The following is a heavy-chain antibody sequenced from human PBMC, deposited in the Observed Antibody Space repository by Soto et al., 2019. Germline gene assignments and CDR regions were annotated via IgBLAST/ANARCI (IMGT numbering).Heavy chain of an antibody. CDR1: VSSVFTFSYHH. CDR2: ARNKVNSYTT. D-gene: IGHD2-8*01. CDR3: ARLMGQRFEI. V-gene: IGHV3-72*01. Sequence: GGSXRLCCASSVSSVFTFSYHHIYCVRQAPGKVLEWVGRARNKVNSYTTAHAAYVKGRFTISRDDSKKSLYLQMNSLKTDDKAMYLCARLMGQRFEIWGQGALV. J-gene: IGHJ4*02.